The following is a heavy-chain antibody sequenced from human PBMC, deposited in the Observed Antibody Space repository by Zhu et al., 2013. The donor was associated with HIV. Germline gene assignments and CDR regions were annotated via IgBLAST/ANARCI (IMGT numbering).Heavy chain of an antibody. CDR2: IIPMFTIT. V-gene: IGHV1-69*01. CDR3: ARRGQRGQQLLPIDS. CDR1: GGTFSSYA. Sequence: QVQLVQSGAEVKKPGSSVKVSCKASGGTFSSYAISWVRQAPGQGLEWMGWIIPMFTITNYAQKFQGRVTITADESTSTAYMELSGLRSADTAVYFCARRGQRGQQLLPIDSWGQGTLVTVSS. D-gene: IGHD1-1*01. J-gene: IGHJ5*01.